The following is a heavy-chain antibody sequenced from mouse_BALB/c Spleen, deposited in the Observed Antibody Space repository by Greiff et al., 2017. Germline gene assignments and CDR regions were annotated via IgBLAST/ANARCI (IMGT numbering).Heavy chain of an antibody. CDR3: ARDGGLRYYIDY. J-gene: IGHJ2*01. CDR2: IDPANGNT. CDR1: GFNIKDTY. V-gene: IGHV14-3*02. D-gene: IGHD2-4*01. Sequence: VPLQQSGAELVKPGASVKLSCKASGFNIKDTYMNWVKQRPEQGLEWIGRIDPANGNTQYDPKFQGKATISADTSSNTANLQLISLTSEDTAVYYCARDGGLRYYIDYWGQGTTLTVAS.